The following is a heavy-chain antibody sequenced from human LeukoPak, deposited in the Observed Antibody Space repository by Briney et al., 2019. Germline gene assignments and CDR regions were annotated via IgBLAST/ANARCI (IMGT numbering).Heavy chain of an antibody. CDR1: GFIFRSYD. Sequence: PGGSLRLSCAASGFIFRSYDMHWVRQAPGKGLEWVSAIDTAGDTYYPGSVKGRFTISRDNSKNTLYLQMNSLRAEDTAVYYCAKGVKVPLLRYFSYYMDVWGKGTTVTISS. CDR2: IDTAGDT. V-gene: IGHV3-13*01. CDR3: AKGVKVPLLRYFSYYMDV. D-gene: IGHD3-9*01. J-gene: IGHJ6*03.